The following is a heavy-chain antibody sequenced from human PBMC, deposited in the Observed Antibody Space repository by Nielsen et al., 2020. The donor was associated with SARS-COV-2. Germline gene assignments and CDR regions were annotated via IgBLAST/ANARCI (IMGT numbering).Heavy chain of an antibody. CDR2: ISYSGST. Sequence: SETLSLTCTVSGGSISTYYWSWIRQPPGKGLEWIGHISYSGSTNYNPSLKSRVTISVDTSKNQFSLKLSSVTAADTAVYYCARKFYYYDSSGYPSWADAFDIWGQGTMVTVSS. CDR1: GGSISTYY. D-gene: IGHD3-22*01. CDR3: ARKFYYYDSSGYPSWADAFDI. J-gene: IGHJ3*02. V-gene: IGHV4-59*08.